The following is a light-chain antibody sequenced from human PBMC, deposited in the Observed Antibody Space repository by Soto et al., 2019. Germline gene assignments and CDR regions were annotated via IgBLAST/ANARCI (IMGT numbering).Light chain of an antibody. CDR3: QSYDRTNVV. CDR1: RGSVASNY. J-gene: IGLJ2*01. V-gene: IGLV6-57*03. CDR2: RDD. Sequence: NFMLTQPNSVSESPGKTITISCARSRGSVASNYVQWFQQRPGSAPTTIIYRDDQRPSGVPDRFSASVDSSSNSASLTISGMKTEDEADYYCQSYDRTNVVFGGGTKVTVL.